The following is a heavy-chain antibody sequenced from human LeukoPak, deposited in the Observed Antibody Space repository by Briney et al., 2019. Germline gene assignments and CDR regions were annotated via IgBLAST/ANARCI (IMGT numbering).Heavy chain of an antibody. V-gene: IGHV3-33*08. J-gene: IGHJ4*02. CDR2: IWYDGTNR. Sequence: GGSLRLSCVASGFTFSDYYMSWIRQAPGKGLEWVALIWYDGTNRYYADSVKGRFTISRDNSNNTLYLQMNSLRAEDTAVYYCARQTTVATDCWGQGTLVTVSS. CDR1: GFTFSDYY. D-gene: IGHD4-23*01. CDR3: ARQTTVATDC.